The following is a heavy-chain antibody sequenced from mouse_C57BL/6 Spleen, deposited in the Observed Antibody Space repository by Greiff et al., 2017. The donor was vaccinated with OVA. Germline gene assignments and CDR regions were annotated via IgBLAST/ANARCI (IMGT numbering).Heavy chain of an antibody. CDR1: GYSITSDY. V-gene: IGHV3-8*01. CDR3: ARLTTVVAPLQYFDV. J-gene: IGHJ1*03. CDR2: ISYSGST. D-gene: IGHD1-1*01. Sequence: EVKLMESGPGLAKPSQTLSLTCSVTGYSITSDYWNWIRKFPGNKLEYMGYISYSGSTYYNPSLKSRISITRDTSKNQYYLQLNSVTTEDTATYYCARLTTVVAPLQYFDVWGTGTTVTVSS.